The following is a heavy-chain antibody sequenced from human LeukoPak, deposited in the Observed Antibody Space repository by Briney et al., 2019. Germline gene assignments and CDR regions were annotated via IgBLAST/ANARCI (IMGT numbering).Heavy chain of an antibody. CDR1: GFTFDDYG. D-gene: IGHD6-13*01. CDR2: INWNGGST. V-gene: IGHV3-20*04. J-gene: IGHJ5*02. CDR3: ARRGSSSWSGPNWFDP. Sequence: PGGSLRLSCAASGFTFDDYGMSWVRQAPGKGLEWVSGINWNGGSTGYADSVKGRFTISRDNAKNSLYLQMNSLRAEDTAVYYCARRGSSSWSGPNWFDPWGQGTLVTVSS.